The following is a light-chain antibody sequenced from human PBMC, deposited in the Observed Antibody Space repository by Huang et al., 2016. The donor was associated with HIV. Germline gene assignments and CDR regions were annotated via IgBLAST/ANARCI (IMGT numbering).Light chain of an antibody. Sequence: AIQMTQSPSSLSASVGDRVIITCRASQGIRNDLGWYQQKPGKAPKLLIYAASSLHSGVPSRFSGSGSGTDFTLTISSLQPEDFATYYCLQDYNYPLTFGGGTKVEIK. CDR3: LQDYNYPLT. CDR2: AAS. J-gene: IGKJ4*01. V-gene: IGKV1-6*01. CDR1: QGIRND.